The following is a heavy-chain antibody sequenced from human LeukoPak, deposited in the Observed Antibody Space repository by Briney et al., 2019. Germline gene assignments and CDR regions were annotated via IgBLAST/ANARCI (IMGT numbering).Heavy chain of an antibody. CDR2: IRTRTASGTT. CDR1: GFTFSNAW. CDR3: TTLVAAPAGFDY. V-gene: IGHV3-15*01. Sequence: GGSLRLSCAASGFTFSNAWLTWVRQAPGKGLEWVGRIRTRTASGTTDYAAHVKGRFTISRDDSKNTLYLQMNSLQTEDTAVYYCTTLVAAPAGFDYWGQGTLVTVSS. D-gene: IGHD2-15*01. J-gene: IGHJ4*02.